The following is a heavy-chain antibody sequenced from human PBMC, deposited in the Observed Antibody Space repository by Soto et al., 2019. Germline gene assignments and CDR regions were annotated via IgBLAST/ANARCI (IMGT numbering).Heavy chain of an antibody. D-gene: IGHD5-12*01. CDR3: ARSLRGYSGYGRGLGMDV. J-gene: IGHJ6*02. Sequence: VSVKVSCKASGYTFTSYYMHWVRQAPGQGLEWMGIINPSGGSTSYAQKFQGRVTMTRDTSTSTVYMELSSLRSEDTAVYYCARSLRGYSGYGRGLGMDVWGQGTTVTVSS. V-gene: IGHV1-46*01. CDR2: INPSGGST. CDR1: GYTFTSYY.